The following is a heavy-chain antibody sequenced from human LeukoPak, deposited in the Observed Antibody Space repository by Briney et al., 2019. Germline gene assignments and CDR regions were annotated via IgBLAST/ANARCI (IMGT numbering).Heavy chain of an antibody. V-gene: IGHV3-30*02. CDR1: GFTFSSYG. CDR3: AKSAVTSDAFDI. D-gene: IGHD4-23*01. J-gene: IGHJ3*02. Sequence: GGSLRLSCAASGFTFSSYGMHWVRRAPGKGLEWVAFIRYDGSNKYYADSVKGRFTISRDNSKNTLYLQMNSLRAEDTAVYYCAKSAVTSDAFDIWGQGTMVTVSS. CDR2: IRYDGSNK.